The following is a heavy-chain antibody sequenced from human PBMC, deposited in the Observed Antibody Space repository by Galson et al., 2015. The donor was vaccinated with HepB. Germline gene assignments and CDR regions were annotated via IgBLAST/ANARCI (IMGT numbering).Heavy chain of an antibody. D-gene: IGHD6-13*01. CDR3: AREGYSSSWYPR. J-gene: IGHJ4*02. Sequence: SVKVSCKASGYTFTSYAMHWVRQAPGQRLEWMGWINAGNGNTKYSRKFQGRVTITRDTSASTAYMELSSLRSEDTAVYYCAREGYSSSWYPRWGQGTLVTVSS. CDR1: GYTFTSYA. V-gene: IGHV1-3*01. CDR2: INAGNGNT.